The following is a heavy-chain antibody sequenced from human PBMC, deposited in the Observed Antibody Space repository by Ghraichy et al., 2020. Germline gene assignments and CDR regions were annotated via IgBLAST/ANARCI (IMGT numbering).Heavy chain of an antibody. J-gene: IGHJ2*01. D-gene: IGHD4-23*01. V-gene: IGHV4-34*01. Sequence: SETLSLTCDVYGGSFSGYYWSWIRQPPGKGLEWIGEINHSGSTNYNPSLKSRVTISVDTSKNQFSLKLSSVTAADTAVYYCARVSMTTVATPEWYFDLWGRGTLVTVSS. CDR2: INHSGST. CDR3: ARVSMTTVATPEWYFDL. CDR1: GGSFSGYY.